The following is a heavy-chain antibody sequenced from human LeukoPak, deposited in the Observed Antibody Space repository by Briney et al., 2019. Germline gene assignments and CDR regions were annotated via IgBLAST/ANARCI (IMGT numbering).Heavy chain of an antibody. J-gene: IGHJ5*02. CDR3: ARGRRDGYSVNWFDP. Sequence: GGSLRLSCAASGFTVSSNYMSWVRQAPGKGLECVSIIYSGGSTYYADSVKGRFTISRDNSKNTVSLQMNSLRAEDTAVYYCARGRRDGYSVNWFDPWGQGTLVTVSS. D-gene: IGHD5-24*01. V-gene: IGHV3-66*01. CDR1: GFTVSSNY. CDR2: IYSGGST.